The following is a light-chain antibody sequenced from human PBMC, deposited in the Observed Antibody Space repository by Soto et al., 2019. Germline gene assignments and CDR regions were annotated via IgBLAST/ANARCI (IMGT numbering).Light chain of an antibody. V-gene: IGKV1-5*01. CDR3: QQYNSWWT. CDR2: DAS. Sequence: DIQITQSPYTLSASVGDRVTITCRASQSISSWLAWYQQKPGKAPKLLIYDASSLESGVPSRFSGSGSGTEFTLTISSLQPDDFATYYCQQYNSWWTFGQGTKV. CDR1: QSISSW. J-gene: IGKJ1*01.